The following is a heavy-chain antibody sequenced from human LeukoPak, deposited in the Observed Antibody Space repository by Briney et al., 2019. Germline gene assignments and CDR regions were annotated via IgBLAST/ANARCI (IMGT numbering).Heavy chain of an antibody. J-gene: IGHJ3*02. D-gene: IGHD3-10*01. Sequence: GRSLRLSCAASGFTFSSYGMHWVRQAPGKGLEWVAAISYDGSNKYYADSVKGRFTISRDNSKNTLYLQMNSLRAEDTAVYYCAKELWFGELQGAFDIWGQGTMVTVSS. V-gene: IGHV3-30*18. CDR1: GFTFSSYG. CDR3: AKELWFGELQGAFDI. CDR2: ISYDGSNK.